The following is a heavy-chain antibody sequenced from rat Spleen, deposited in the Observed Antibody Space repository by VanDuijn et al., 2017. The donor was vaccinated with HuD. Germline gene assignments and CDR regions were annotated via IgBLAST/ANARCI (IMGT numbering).Heavy chain of an antibody. J-gene: IGHJ2*01. CDR1: GFTFSNYG. CDR2: ISYDGGST. V-gene: IGHV5-29*01. D-gene: IGHD1-4*01. CDR3: ARRPGDFDC. Sequence: EVQVVESGGGLVQPGRSLKLSCAASGFTFSNYGMAWVRQAPTKGLEWVATISYDGGSTDYRDSVKGRFTISRDNAKSTLYLQMDSLRSEDTATYYCARRPGDFDCWGQGVMVTVSS.